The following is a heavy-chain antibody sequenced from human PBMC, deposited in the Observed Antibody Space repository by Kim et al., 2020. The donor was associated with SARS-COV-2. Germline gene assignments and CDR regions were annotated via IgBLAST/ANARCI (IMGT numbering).Heavy chain of an antibody. CDR3: ARLYQEVTPQNQYYYYYYMDV. CDR2: IYYSGST. Sequence: SETLSLTCTVSGGSISSSSYYWGWIRQPPGKGLEWIGSIYYSGSTYYNPSLKSRVTISVDTSKNQFSLKLSSVTAADTAVYYCARLYQEVTPQNQYYYYYYMDVWGKGTTVTVSS. D-gene: IGHD2-2*01. CDR1: GGSISSSSYY. V-gene: IGHV4-39*01. J-gene: IGHJ6*03.